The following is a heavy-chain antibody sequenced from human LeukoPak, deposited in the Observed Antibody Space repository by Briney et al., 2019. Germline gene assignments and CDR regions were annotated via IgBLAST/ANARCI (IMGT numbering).Heavy chain of an antibody. CDR3: ARGPMVYGSYALDI. CDR2: IYYSGST. V-gene: IGHV4-39*07. J-gene: IGHJ3*02. CDR1: GGSISSSNFY. Sequence: PSETLSLTCTVSGGSISSSNFYWGWIRQPPGKGLEWIGSIYYSGSTYYNPSLKSRVTISVDTSKNQLSLKVSSVTAADTAVYYCARGPMVYGSYALDIWGQGTMVTVSS. D-gene: IGHD2-8*01.